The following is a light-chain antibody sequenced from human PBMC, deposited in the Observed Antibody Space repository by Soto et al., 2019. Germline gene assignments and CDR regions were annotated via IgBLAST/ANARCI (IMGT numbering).Light chain of an antibody. Sequence: EILLTQSPGTLSLSPGERATLPCRASQSVTRSYFAWYQQKPRQAPSLLIHGASSRAIGIPDWLSGSVSGSDFILTINRLEPEDFAVYYCQQYGSSHTFGQGTRLEIK. CDR3: QQYGSSHT. CDR1: QSVTRSY. V-gene: IGKV3-20*01. CDR2: GAS. J-gene: IGKJ5*01.